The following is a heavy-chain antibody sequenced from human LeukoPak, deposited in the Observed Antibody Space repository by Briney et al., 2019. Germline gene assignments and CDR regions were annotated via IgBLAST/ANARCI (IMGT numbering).Heavy chain of an antibody. CDR2: ISWNSGSI. CDR3: AKEVLTVTTPGYDGMDV. J-gene: IGHJ6*02. V-gene: IGHV3-9*01. CDR1: GFTFDDYA. D-gene: IGHD4-17*01. Sequence: GGSLRLSCAASGFTFDDYAMHWVRQAPGNGLEWVSGISWNSGSIGYADSVKGRFTISRDNAKNSLYLQMNSMRAEDTALYYCAKEVLTVTTPGYDGMDVWGQGTTVTVSS.